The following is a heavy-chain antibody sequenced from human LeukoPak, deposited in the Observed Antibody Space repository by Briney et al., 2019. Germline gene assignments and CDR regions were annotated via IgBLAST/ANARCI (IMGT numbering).Heavy chain of an antibody. CDR1: GGTFSSYA. V-gene: IGHV7-4-1*02. Sequence: GASVKVSCKASGGTFSSYAISWVRQAPGQGLEWMGWINTNTGNPTYAQGFTGRFVFSLDTSVSTAYLQISSLKAEDTAVYYCARDHPYYDILTGSLHWGQGTLVTVSS. CDR2: INTNTGNP. CDR3: ARDHPYYDILTGSLH. D-gene: IGHD3-9*01. J-gene: IGHJ4*02.